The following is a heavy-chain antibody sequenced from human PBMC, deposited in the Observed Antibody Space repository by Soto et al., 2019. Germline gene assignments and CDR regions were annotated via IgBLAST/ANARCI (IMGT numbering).Heavy chain of an antibody. CDR2: IIPIFGTA. CDR3: AGPAYCSGGSCNFDFDI. Sequence: QVQLVQSGAEEKKPGSSVKVSCKASGGTFSSYAISWVRQAHGQGLEWMGGIIPIFGTANYAQKFQGRVRITADESTRTAYMELSSLRSQGTAVYYCAGPAYCSGGSCNFDFDIWGQGTMVTVSS. D-gene: IGHD2-15*01. CDR1: GGTFSSYA. V-gene: IGHV1-69*01. J-gene: IGHJ3*02.